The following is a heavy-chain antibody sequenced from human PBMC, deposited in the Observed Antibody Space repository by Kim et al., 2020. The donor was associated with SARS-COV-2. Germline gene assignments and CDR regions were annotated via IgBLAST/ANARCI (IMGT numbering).Heavy chain of an antibody. V-gene: IGHV3-21*01. CDR2: ISSSSYI. CDR3: ARIRGTRGWSLGMDV. D-gene: IGHD3-3*01. Sequence: GGSLRLSCAASGFTFSSYSMNWVRQAPGKGLEWVSSISSSSYIYYADSVKARFTISRDNAKNSLYLQMNSLRAEDTAVYYCARIRGTRGWSLGMDVWGQGTSVTVSS. J-gene: IGHJ6*02. CDR1: GFTFSSYS.